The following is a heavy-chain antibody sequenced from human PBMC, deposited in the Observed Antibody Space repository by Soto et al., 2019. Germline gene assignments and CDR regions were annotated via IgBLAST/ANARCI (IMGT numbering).Heavy chain of an antibody. CDR1: GFTFSSFS. CDR3: AKYGRDSSAWKADY. CDR2: ISGSGGTT. Sequence: EVELLESGGGLVQPGGSLRLSCAASGFTFSSFSMTWVRQAPGKGLEWVSGISGSGGTTNYADSVKDRFTISRDNSKRTLLLQMHSLRAEDTAVYYCAKYGRDSSAWKADYGGQGTLVTVSS. V-gene: IGHV3-23*01. D-gene: IGHD3-22*01. J-gene: IGHJ4*02.